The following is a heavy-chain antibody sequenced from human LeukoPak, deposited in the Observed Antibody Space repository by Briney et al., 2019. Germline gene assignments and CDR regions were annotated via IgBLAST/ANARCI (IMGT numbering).Heavy chain of an antibody. Sequence: PGGSLRLSCAASGFTFSSYGMHWVRQAPGKGLEWVVVISYDGSNKYYADSVKGRFTISRDNSKNTLYLQMNSLGAEDTAVYYCAKDLNCVPEGGFWSGYYYYYYGMDVWGQGTTVTVSS. CDR3: AKDLNCVPEGGFWSGYYYYYYGMDV. V-gene: IGHV3-30*18. D-gene: IGHD3-3*01. CDR2: ISYDGSNK. CDR1: GFTFSSYG. J-gene: IGHJ6*02.